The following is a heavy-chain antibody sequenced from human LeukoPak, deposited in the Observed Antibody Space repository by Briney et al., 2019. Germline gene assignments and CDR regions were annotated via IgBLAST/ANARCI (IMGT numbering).Heavy chain of an antibody. CDR2: IRADGSNK. Sequence: GGSLRLSCAASGFIFRTYGMHWVRQAPDKGLEWVTFIRADGSNKYYADSVKGRFTISRDNSKNTLYLQMNSLRAEDTAVYYCARDRTDYYDSSGYSEYFQHWGQGTLVTVSS. D-gene: IGHD3-22*01. CDR1: GFIFRTYG. CDR3: ARDRTDYYDSSGYSEYFQH. J-gene: IGHJ1*01. V-gene: IGHV3-30*02.